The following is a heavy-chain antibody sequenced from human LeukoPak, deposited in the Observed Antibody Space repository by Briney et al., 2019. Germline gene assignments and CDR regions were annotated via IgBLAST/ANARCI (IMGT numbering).Heavy chain of an antibody. Sequence: GGSLRLSCATSGFTFNNYNMNWVRQAPGRALEWVSSITSSGTYIFYADSVKGRFTISRDNSKNTLYLQMNSLRAEDTAVYYCAKERGGGAAAGKYFDYWGQGTLVTVSS. J-gene: IGHJ4*02. D-gene: IGHD6-13*01. CDR1: GFTFNNYN. V-gene: IGHV3-21*01. CDR2: ITSSGTYI. CDR3: AKERGGGAAAGKYFDY.